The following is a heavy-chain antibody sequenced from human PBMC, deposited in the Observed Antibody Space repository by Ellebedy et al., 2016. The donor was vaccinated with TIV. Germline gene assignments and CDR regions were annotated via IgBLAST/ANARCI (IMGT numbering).Heavy chain of an antibody. D-gene: IGHD2-2*01. V-gene: IGHV3-48*02. CDR2: ISSSSSTI. Sequence: GESLKISXAASGFTISSYSMNWVRQAPGKGLEWVSYISSSSSTIYYADSVKGRFTISRDNAKNSLYLQMNSLRDEDTAVYYCARSPRDIVVVDVAFDIWGQGTMVTVSS. J-gene: IGHJ3*02. CDR1: GFTISSYS. CDR3: ARSPRDIVVVDVAFDI.